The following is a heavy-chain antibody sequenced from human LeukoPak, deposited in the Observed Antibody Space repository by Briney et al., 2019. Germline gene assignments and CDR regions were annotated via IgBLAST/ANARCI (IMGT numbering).Heavy chain of an antibody. CDR2: ISSSGSTI. D-gene: IGHD3-22*01. J-gene: IGHJ3*02. Sequence: GGSLRLSCAASGFTFSSYEMNWVRQAPGKGLEWVSYISSSGSTIYYADSVKGRFTISRDNAKNSLYLQMNSLRAEDTAVYYCTRAFLYYFDSSGYHRAFDIWGQGTMVTVSS. CDR1: GFTFSSYE. V-gene: IGHV3-48*03. CDR3: TRAFLYYFDSSGYHRAFDI.